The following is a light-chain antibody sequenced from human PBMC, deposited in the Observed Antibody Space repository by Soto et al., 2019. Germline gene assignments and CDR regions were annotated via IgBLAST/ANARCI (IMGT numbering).Light chain of an antibody. CDR1: QSVSSN. J-gene: IGKJ2*02. Sequence: ETVLTQSPATLSVSPGERATLSCRASQSVSSNLAWYQQKPGQAPRLLIYGASTRATGIPARFSGSGSGTEFTLTISSLQSEDFAIYYCQQYNNWPCTFGQGTKLEIK. CDR2: GAS. V-gene: IGKV3-15*01. CDR3: QQYNNWPCT.